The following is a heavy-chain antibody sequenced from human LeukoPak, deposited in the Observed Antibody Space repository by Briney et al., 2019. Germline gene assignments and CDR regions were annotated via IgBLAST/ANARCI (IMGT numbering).Heavy chain of an antibody. CDR3: ARAESMVRGVYYFDY. D-gene: IGHD3-10*01. CDR1: GGTFSSYA. CDR2: IIPIFGTA. J-gene: IGHJ4*02. Sequence: SVKVSCKASGGTFSSYAISWVRQAPGQGLEWMGGIIPIFGTANYAQKFQGRVTITADESTSTAYMELSSLRSEDTAVYYCARAESMVRGVYYFDYWGQGTLVTVSS. V-gene: IGHV1-69*13.